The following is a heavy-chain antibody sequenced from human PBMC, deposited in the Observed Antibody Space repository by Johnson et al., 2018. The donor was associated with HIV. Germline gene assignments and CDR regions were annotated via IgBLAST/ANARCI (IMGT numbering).Heavy chain of an antibody. CDR2: IKQDGSEK. CDR3: AKAQTGTTGAFDI. Sequence: VQLVESGGGLVQPGGSLRLSCAASGFTFSNYWMSWVRQAPWKGLEWVANIKQDGSEKYYVDSVKGRFTISRDNAKNSLYLQMNSLRAEDTAVYYCAKAQTGTTGAFDIWGQGTMVTVSS. D-gene: IGHD1-7*01. J-gene: IGHJ3*02. CDR1: GFTFSNYW. V-gene: IGHV3-7*01.